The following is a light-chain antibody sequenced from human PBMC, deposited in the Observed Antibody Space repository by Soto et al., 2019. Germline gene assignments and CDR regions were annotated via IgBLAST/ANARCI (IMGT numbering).Light chain of an antibody. CDR1: QGIGND. CDR2: EAS. J-gene: IGKJ1*01. Sequence: AIQVTQSPSSLSASVGDRVTISCRASQGIGNDLGWYQQKPGIAPKLLIYEASTLQTGVASRFSGSGSGTDFTLTISSLQPEDFATYYCLQDYVYPWTFGQGTKVEVK. V-gene: IGKV1-6*01. CDR3: LQDYVYPWT.